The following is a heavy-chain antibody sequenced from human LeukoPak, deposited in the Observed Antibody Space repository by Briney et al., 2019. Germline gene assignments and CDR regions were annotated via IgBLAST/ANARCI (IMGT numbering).Heavy chain of an antibody. CDR2: IYYSGST. J-gene: IGHJ4*02. Sequence: SETLSLTCTVSGGSISSYYWSWIRQPPGKGLEWIGYIYYSGSTNYNPSLKSRVTISVDTSKNQFSLKLSSVTAADTAVYYCARDSVEYSYGPRYSRYYFDYWGQGTLVTVSS. D-gene: IGHD5-18*01. CDR3: ARDSVEYSYGPRYSRYYFDY. V-gene: IGHV4-59*01. CDR1: GGSISSYY.